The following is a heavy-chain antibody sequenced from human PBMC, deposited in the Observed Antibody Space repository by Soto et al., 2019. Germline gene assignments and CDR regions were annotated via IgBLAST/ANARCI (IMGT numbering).Heavy chain of an antibody. Sequence: VASVMVSCWASGYTFTSYDISWLRHPPGQGLEWMGRISAYNGNTNYAEKLQGRVTMTTDTSTSTAYMELVSLRSDDTAVYYCAREKTSITGTQYYFDYWGQGTLVTVSS. J-gene: IGHJ4*02. CDR2: ISAYNGNT. D-gene: IGHD1-20*01. V-gene: IGHV1-18*01. CDR3: AREKTSITGTQYYFDY. CDR1: GYTFTSYD.